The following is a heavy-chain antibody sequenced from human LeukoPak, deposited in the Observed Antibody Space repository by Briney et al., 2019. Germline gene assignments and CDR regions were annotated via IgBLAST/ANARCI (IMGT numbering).Heavy chain of an antibody. J-gene: IGHJ6*02. CDR1: GGSISSYY. CDR2: IYYSGST. Sequence: PSETLSPTCTVSGGSISSYYWSWIRQPPGKGLEWIGYIYYSGSTNYNPSLKSRVTISVDTSKNQFSLKLSSVTAADTAVYYCARVTMVRGVIHYYGMDVWGQGTTVTVSS. CDR3: ARVTMVRGVIHYYGMDV. V-gene: IGHV4-59*01. D-gene: IGHD3-10*01.